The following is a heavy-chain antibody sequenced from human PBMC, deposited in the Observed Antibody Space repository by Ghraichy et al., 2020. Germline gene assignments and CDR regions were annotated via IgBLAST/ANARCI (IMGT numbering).Heavy chain of an antibody. V-gene: IGHV3-64*01. CDR2: IRRKGERT. D-gene: IGHD3-9*01. J-gene: IGHJ4*02. CDR3: VRDLDWTYDY. CDR1: GFTFSSST. Sequence: GESLNISCAVSGFTFSSSTMHWVRQAPGKGLEYVSAIRRKGERTYYANSVKGRFTIPGDDSKNTLYLQMDSLRLDDMAVYYCVRDLDWTYDYWGQGTPVTVSS.